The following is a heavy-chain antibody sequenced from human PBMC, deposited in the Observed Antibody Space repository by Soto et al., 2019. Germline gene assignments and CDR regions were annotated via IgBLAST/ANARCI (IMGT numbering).Heavy chain of an antibody. CDR2: ISYDGSNK. D-gene: IGHD4-17*01. Sequence: PGGSLRLSCAASGFTFSSYGMDWVRQAPGKGLEWVAVISYDGSNKYYADSVKGRFTISRDNSKNTLYLQMNSLRAEDTAVYYCAKGLKTTVTTLPLFDYWGQGTLVTVYS. CDR3: AKGLKTTVTTLPLFDY. V-gene: IGHV3-30*18. CDR1: GFTFSSYG. J-gene: IGHJ4*02.